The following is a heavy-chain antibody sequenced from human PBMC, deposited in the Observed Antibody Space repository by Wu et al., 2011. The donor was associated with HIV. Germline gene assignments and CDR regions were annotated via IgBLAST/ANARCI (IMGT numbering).Heavy chain of an antibody. CDR3: ARDLGGDEDY. CDR2: IIPILGTV. V-gene: IGHV1-69*14. J-gene: IGHJ4*02. Sequence: QVQLVQSGAEVKKPGSSVKVSCKASGDTFSSYAINWVRQAPGQGLEWMGGIIPILGTVKYAQKFQGRVTITADKSTSTAYMELSSLRSEDTAIYYCARDLGGDEDYWGQGTLVTVSS. D-gene: IGHD2-21*01. CDR1: GDTFSSYA.